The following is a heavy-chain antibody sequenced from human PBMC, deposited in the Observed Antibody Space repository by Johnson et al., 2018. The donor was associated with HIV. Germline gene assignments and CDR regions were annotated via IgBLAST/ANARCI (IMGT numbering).Heavy chain of an antibody. CDR2: IYSGGST. V-gene: IGHV3-23*03. Sequence: EVQLVESGGGLVQPGGSLRLSCAASGFTFTNFWMSWVRQAPGKGLEWVSVIYSGGSTYYADSVKGRFTISRDNSKNTLYVQMNSLRAEDTAVYYCAKGPRADAFDIWGQGTMVTVSS. CDR1: GFTFTNFW. J-gene: IGHJ3*02. CDR3: AKGPRADAFDI.